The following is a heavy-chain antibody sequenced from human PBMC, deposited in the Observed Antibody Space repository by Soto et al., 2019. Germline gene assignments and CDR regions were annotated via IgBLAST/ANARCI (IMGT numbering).Heavy chain of an antibody. J-gene: IGHJ5*02. CDR3: AREGMGFSNWFDP. Sequence: EMLLVESGGGLVQPGGSLRLSCAASGFTFSSYWMHWVRQAPGKGLVWVSRMNTDGSDTYYADSVKGRFTISRDNARNTVYLQMNSLRVEDTAVYYCAREGMGFSNWFDPRGQGTLVSVSS. V-gene: IGHV3-74*01. CDR2: MNTDGSDT. CDR1: GFTFSSYW. D-gene: IGHD2-8*01.